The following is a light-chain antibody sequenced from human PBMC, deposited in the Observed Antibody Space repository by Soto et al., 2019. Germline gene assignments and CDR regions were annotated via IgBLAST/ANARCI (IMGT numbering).Light chain of an antibody. CDR1: SSDVGGYNY. J-gene: IGLJ1*01. CDR3: SSYTSSSTPPYV. V-gene: IGLV2-14*01. Sequence: LTQPASVSGSPGQSITISCTGTSSDVGGYNYVSWYQQHPGKAPKLMIYEVSNRPSGVSNRFSGSKSGNTASLTISGLQAEDEADYYCSSYTSSSTPPYVFGTGTKVTVL. CDR2: EVS.